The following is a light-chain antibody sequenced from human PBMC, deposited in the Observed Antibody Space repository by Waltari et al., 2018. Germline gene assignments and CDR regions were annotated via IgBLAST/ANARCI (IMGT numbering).Light chain of an antibody. CDR3: QQYSSSSMFS. CDR2: NTF. J-gene: IGKJ2*03. V-gene: IGKV1-5*03. CDR1: QSISTL. Sequence: DIQMTQSPSTLSASVGDRVTITCRASQSISTLLAWFQQKPGNPPKLLIYNTFDLERGVPSRFSGSGSGTEFTLTITSLQPDDFATYYCQQYSSSSMFSFGQGTKLEIK.